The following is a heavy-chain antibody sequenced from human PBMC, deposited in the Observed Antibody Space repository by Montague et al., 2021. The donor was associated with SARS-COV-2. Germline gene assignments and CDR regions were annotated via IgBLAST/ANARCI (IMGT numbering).Heavy chain of an antibody. J-gene: IGHJ6*01. CDR3: TREGYQVLWSDYYYYGMDV. CDR1: DGSFSGYY. Sequence: SETLSLTCAVYDGSFSGYYWNWIRQLPGKGLEWIGEISHGGTTNXNPSLESRVTISVDTSKNQFSLKLSSVTAADTAVYYCTREGYQVLWSDYYYYGMDVWGQGTTVTVSS. V-gene: IGHV4-34*01. D-gene: IGHD2-2*01. CDR2: ISHGGTT.